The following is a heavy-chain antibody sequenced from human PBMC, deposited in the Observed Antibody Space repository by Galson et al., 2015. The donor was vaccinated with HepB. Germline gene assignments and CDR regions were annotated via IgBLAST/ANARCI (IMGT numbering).Heavy chain of an antibody. V-gene: IGHV4-30-2*01. CDR1: GGSISSGGYS. Sequence: TLSLTCAVSGGSISSGGYSWSWLRQPPGKGLEWIGYIYHSGSTYYNPSLKSRVTISVDRSKNQFSLKLSSVTAADTAVYYCARADSNGSGSYDAFDIWGQGTMVTVSS. CDR2: IYHSGST. J-gene: IGHJ3*02. CDR3: ARADSNGSGSYDAFDI. D-gene: IGHD3-10*01.